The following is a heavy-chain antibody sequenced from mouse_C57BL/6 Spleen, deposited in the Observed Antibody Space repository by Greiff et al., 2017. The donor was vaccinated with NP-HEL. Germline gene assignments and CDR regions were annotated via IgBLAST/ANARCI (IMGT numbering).Heavy chain of an antibody. J-gene: IGHJ1*03. Sequence: QVQLQQPGAELVMPGASVKLSCKASGYTFTSYWMHWVKQRPGQGLEWIGEIDPSDSYTNYNQKFKGKSTLTVDKSSSTAYMQLSSLTSEDSAVYYCARDGFYGSSYGYFEGWGTGTTVTVSS. CDR3: ARDGFYGSSYGYFEG. CDR2: IDPSDSYT. CDR1: GYTFTSYW. V-gene: IGHV1-69*01. D-gene: IGHD1-1*01.